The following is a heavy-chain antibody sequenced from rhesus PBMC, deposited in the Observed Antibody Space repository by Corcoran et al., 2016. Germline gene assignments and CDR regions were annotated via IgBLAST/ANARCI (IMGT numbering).Heavy chain of an antibody. CDR3: AKRYSGYSYSGGLDS. CDR1: GFTFSSYG. Sequence: EVQLVETGGGLVQPGGSLKLSCAASGFTFSSYGMSGVRQAQGKGLKWVLAINSGGGRTYCADSLGSRFTISRDNSKNTLSLRMNRLRAEATAEYYCAKRYSGYSYSGGLDSCCQGVVVTVSS. CDR2: INSGGGRT. V-gene: IGHV3S5*01. J-gene: IGHJ6*01. D-gene: IGHD5-24*01.